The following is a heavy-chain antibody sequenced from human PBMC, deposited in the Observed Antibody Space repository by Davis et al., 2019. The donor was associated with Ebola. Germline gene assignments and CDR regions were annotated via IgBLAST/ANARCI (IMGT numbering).Heavy chain of an antibody. D-gene: IGHD2-15*01. V-gene: IGHV1-2*04. CDR1: GYTFTGYY. Sequence: ASVPVSCKASGYTFTGYYIHWARQAPGQGLEWMGWINPNSGDTKYSQKFQGWVTMTRDTPISTAYMELNRLTSDDTAVYYCARDRVCSGATCYAYFDFWGQGTLVTVSS. J-gene: IGHJ4*02. CDR2: INPNSGDT. CDR3: ARDRVCSGATCYAYFDF.